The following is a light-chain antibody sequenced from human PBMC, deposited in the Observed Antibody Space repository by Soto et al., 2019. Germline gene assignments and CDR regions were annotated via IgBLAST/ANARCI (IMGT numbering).Light chain of an antibody. J-gene: IGKJ2*02. CDR2: DAS. CDR1: QSVRTY. V-gene: IGKV3-11*01. Sequence: EIVLTQSPVTLSLSPGERATLSCRASQSVRTYLAWYQQRPGQAPRLLIYDASNRATGIPARFSGSGSGTDFTLTSSSLEPEDFAVYYCQHRNSWPGTFGQGTNLEIK. CDR3: QHRNSWPGT.